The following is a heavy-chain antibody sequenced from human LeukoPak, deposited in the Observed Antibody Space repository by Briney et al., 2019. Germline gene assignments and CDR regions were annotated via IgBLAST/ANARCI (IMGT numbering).Heavy chain of an antibody. V-gene: IGHV4-59*01. CDR1: GGSISSYY. Sequence: KPSETLSLTCTVSGGSISSYYWSWIRQPPGKGLEWIGYIYYSGSTNYNPSLKSRVTISVDTSKNQFSLKLSSVTAADTAVYYCARGGVAHFKTPFDYRGQGTLVTVSS. D-gene: IGHD3-10*01. CDR3: ARGGVAHFKTPFDY. CDR2: IYYSGST. J-gene: IGHJ4*02.